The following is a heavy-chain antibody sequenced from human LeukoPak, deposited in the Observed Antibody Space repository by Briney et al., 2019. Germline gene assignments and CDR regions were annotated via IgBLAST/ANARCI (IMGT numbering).Heavy chain of an antibody. CDR2: ISGSGGST. Sequence: GGSLRLSCAASGFIFSSYAMSWVRQPPGKGLEWVSAISGSGGSTYYADSVKGRFTISRHNSKNTLYLQMNSLRAEDTDVYYCARGVVRIVGSDGGFHWFDIWGQGTMVTVSS. CDR1: GFIFSSYA. J-gene: IGHJ3*02. D-gene: IGHD2-21*01. CDR3: ARGVVRIVGSDGGFHWFDI. V-gene: IGHV3-23*01.